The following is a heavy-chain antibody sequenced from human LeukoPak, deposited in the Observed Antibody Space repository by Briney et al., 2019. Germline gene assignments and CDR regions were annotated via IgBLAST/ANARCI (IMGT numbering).Heavy chain of an antibody. CDR2: INSDGSST. J-gene: IGHJ4*02. V-gene: IGHV3-74*01. CDR1: GFTFSSYW. D-gene: IGHD3-10*01. Sequence: GGSLRLSCAASGFTFSSYWMHWVRQAPGKGLVWVSRINSDGSSTSYADSVKGRFTISRDNAKHTLYLQMNSLRAEDTAVYYCARGPRYYGSGSYADYWGQGTLVTVSS. CDR3: ARGPRYYGSGSYADY.